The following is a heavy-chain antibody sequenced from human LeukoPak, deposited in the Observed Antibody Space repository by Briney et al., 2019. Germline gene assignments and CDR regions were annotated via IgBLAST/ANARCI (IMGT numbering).Heavy chain of an antibody. CDR3: ARRGGSGSYYNFWFDP. CDR1: GFTFSDYY. Sequence: GSLRLSCAASGFTFSDYYMSWIRQAPGKGLEWIGSIYYSGSTYYNPSLKSRVTISVDTSKNQFSLKLSSVTAADTAVYYCARRGGSGSYYNFWFDPWGQGTLVTVSS. J-gene: IGHJ5*02. CDR2: IYYSGST. V-gene: IGHV4-39*01. D-gene: IGHD3-10*01.